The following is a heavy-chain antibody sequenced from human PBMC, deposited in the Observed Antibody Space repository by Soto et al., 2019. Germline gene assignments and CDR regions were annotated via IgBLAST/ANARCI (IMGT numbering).Heavy chain of an antibody. D-gene: IGHD5-18*01. CDR3: ARGYSDGYVGDGGSFDY. CDR1: GFTFSSYA. J-gene: IGHJ4*02. CDR2: ISYDGSNK. Sequence: QVQLVESGGGVVQPGRSLRLSCAASGFTFSSYAMHWVRQAPGKGLEWVAVISYDGSNKYYADSVKGRFTISRDNSKNALDLQMNSLRAEDTAVYYGARGYSDGYVGDGGSFDYWGQGTLVTVSS. V-gene: IGHV3-30-3*01.